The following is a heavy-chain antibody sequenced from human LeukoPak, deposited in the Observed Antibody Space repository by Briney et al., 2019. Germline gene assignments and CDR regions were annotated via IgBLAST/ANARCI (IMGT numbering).Heavy chain of an antibody. Sequence: GASVKVSCKASGYTFTSYDINWVRQATGQGLEWMGWMNPNSGNTGYAQKFQGRVTITRNTSISTAYMELSSLRSEDTAVYYCAREGHTSYYYYGMDVWGQGTTVTVSS. CDR3: AREGHTSYYYYGMDV. V-gene: IGHV1-8*01. J-gene: IGHJ6*02. CDR2: MNPNSGNT. CDR1: GYTFTSYD. D-gene: IGHD2-2*02.